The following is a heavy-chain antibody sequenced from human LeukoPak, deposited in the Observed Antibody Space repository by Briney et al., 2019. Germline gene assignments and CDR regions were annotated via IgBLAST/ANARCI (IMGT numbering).Heavy chain of an antibody. CDR3: ARGSRIAAYVNWFDP. Sequence: PSETLSLTCTVSGGSISSSSYYWGWIRQPPGKGLEWIGSIYYSGSTYYNPSLKSRVTISVDTSKNQFSLKLSSVTAADTAVYYCARGSRIAAYVNWFDPWGQGTLVTVSS. V-gene: IGHV4-39*07. D-gene: IGHD6-13*01. CDR1: GGSISSSSYY. CDR2: IYYSGST. J-gene: IGHJ5*02.